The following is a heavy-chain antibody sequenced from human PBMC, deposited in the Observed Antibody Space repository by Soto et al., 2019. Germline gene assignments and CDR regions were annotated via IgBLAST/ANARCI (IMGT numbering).Heavy chain of an antibody. Sequence: EVQLVESGGGLVQPGGSLRLSCVASGFTFRNYWMHWVRQAPGKGLVWVSRINSDGGSTSYADSVKGRFTISRDNAKNMLYLQMNSPRADETAVYYCARGYFDSSGYDLGYWGQGSLVTVSS. CDR3: ARGYFDSSGYDLGY. V-gene: IGHV3-74*01. D-gene: IGHD3-22*01. CDR2: INSDGGST. J-gene: IGHJ4*02. CDR1: GFTFRNYW.